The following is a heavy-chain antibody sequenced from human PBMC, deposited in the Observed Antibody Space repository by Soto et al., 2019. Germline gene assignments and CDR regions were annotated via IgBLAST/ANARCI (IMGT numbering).Heavy chain of an antibody. J-gene: IGHJ6*02. D-gene: IGHD2-2*01. V-gene: IGHV3-23*01. Sequence: LRLSCTASRFTFSSYAMSWVRQAPGKGLEWVSAIGANGGTTYYAVSVRGRFTISRDNPKNTLYLQMNSLRAEDTAVYYCAKEGAPAVYYGMDVWGQGTTVTAP. CDR3: AKEGAPAVYYGMDV. CDR1: RFTFSSYA. CDR2: IGANGGTT.